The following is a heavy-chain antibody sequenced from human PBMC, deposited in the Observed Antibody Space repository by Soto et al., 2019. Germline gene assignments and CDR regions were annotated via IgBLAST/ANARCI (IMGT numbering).Heavy chain of an antibody. CDR2: ISSGSTTI. CDR3: ARDRIRHYGMDV. CDR1: GFTLSTYE. J-gene: IGHJ6*02. Sequence: DVQLVESGGGLVEPGGSLRLSCAASGFTLSTYEMTWVRQTPGKGLEWVSFISSGSTTIYYADSVKGRITISRDNAKNSLFLQMNSMRDEDTGIYYCARDRIRHYGMDVWGQGTTVTVSS. V-gene: IGHV3-48*03.